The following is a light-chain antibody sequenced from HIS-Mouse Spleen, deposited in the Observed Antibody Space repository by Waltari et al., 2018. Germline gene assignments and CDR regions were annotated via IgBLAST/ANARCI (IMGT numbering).Light chain of an antibody. CDR3: MQALQTPFT. CDR1: QSILHSNGYNY. Sequence: DIVMTQSPLSLPVTPGEPASISCRSSQSILHSNGYNYLDGYLQRTGQAPRLLIYLGSNRASGVPDRFSGSGSGTDSTLKISRVEAEDVGVYYCMQALQTPFTFGPGTKVDIK. CDR2: LGS. V-gene: IGKV2-28*01. J-gene: IGKJ3*01.